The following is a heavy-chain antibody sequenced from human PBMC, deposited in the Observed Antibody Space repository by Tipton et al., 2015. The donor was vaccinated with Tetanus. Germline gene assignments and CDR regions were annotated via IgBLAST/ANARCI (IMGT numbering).Heavy chain of an antibody. CDR2: ISSSGVYT. V-gene: IGHV3-23*01. CDR3: AKSKRGYSYGSFDD. Sequence: LSLTCAASGFTFSSYAMSWVRQAPGKGLEWLSGISSSGVYTFYADSLKGRFTTSRDNSKNTLYLQMSSLRAEDTAVYFCAKSKRGYSYGSFDDWGQGTLVAVSS. D-gene: IGHD5-18*01. J-gene: IGHJ4*02. CDR1: GFTFSSYA.